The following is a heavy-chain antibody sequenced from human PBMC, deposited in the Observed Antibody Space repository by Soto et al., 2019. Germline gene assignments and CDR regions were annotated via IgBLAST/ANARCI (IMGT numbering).Heavy chain of an antibody. CDR3: ARATNLQGIVVVVAVRWSLHGMDV. Sequence: GGSLRLSCAASGFTFSSYSMNWVRQAPGKGLEWVSYISSSSSTIYYADSVKGRFTISRDNAKNSLYLQMNSLRDEDTAVYYCARATNLQGIVVVVAVRWSLHGMDVWGQGTTVTVSS. CDR1: GFTFSSYS. V-gene: IGHV3-48*02. D-gene: IGHD2-15*01. J-gene: IGHJ6*02. CDR2: ISSSSSTI.